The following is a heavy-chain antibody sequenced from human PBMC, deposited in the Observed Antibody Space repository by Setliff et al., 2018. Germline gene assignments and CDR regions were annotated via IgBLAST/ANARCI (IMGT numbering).Heavy chain of an antibody. D-gene: IGHD2-2*01. CDR3: ARDGCNSTSCYGYYMDV. V-gene: IGHV4-31*03. CDR2: IYHSGST. J-gene: IGHJ6*03. Sequence: SETLSLTCTVSGGSISSSGYYWNWIRQLPGKGLEWIGYIYHSGSTSYIPSLKSRVTISVDTSKNQFSLRLTSVTAADAAVYFCARDGCNSTSCYGYYMDVWAKGTTVTVSS. CDR1: GGSISSSGYY.